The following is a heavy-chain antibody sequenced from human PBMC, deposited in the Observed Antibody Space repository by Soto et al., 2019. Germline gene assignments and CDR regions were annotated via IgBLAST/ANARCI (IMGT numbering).Heavy chain of an antibody. D-gene: IGHD3-10*01. Sequence: ASVKVSCKASGYTFTSYAMHWVRQAPGQRLEWLGWINAGNCNTKYSQKFQGRVTITRDTSASTAYMELSSLRSEDTAVYYCARSTGPYGSGSYYIFPSNSADYSYYYYGMDVWGQGTTVTVSS. V-gene: IGHV1-3*01. CDR2: INAGNCNT. CDR1: GYTFTSYA. J-gene: IGHJ6*02. CDR3: ARSTGPYGSGSYYIFPSNSADYSYYYYGMDV.